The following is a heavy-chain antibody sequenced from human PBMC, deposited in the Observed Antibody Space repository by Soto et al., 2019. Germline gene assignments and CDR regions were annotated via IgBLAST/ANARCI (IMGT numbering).Heavy chain of an antibody. J-gene: IGHJ5*02. D-gene: IGHD4-17*01. Sequence: ASVKVSCKASGGTFSSYAISWVRQAPGQGLEWMGGIIPIFGTANYAQKFQGRVTITADESTSTAYMELSSLRSEDTAVYYCARIIHDYGDYLRRDNWFDPWGQGTLVTVSS. CDR3: ARIIHDYGDYLRRDNWFDP. CDR1: GGTFSSYA. CDR2: IIPIFGTA. V-gene: IGHV1-69*13.